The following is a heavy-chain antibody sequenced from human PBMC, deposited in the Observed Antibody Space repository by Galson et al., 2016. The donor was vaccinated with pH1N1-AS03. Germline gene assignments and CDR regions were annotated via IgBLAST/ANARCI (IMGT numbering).Heavy chain of an antibody. D-gene: IGHD3-3*01. CDR2: ISAYNGNT. CDR1: GYSFINFG. CDR3: VKDITDYDVRNGYSRGGDY. V-gene: IGHV1-18*01. Sequence: SVKVSCKASGYSFINFGITWVRQAPGQGLEWVGWISAYNGNTNYAQKFLGRVSMTTDTSTSTAYMELRSLRSDDTAIYYCVKDITDYDVRNGYSRGGDYWGQGTLVTVSS. J-gene: IGHJ4*02.